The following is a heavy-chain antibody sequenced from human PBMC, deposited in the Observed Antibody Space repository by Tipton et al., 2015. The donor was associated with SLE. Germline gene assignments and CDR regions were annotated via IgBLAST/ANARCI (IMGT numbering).Heavy chain of an antibody. D-gene: IGHD6-13*01. Sequence: TLSLTCTVSGGSISSSSYYWGGIRQPPGKGLEWIGSIYYSGSTYYNPSLKSRVTISVDTSKNKFSLKLSSVTAADTAVYYCARHGKARSSSWYVNYFKHWGQGTLVTVSS. J-gene: IGHJ1*01. CDR3: ARHGKARSSSWYVNYFKH. V-gene: IGHV4-39*07. CDR2: IYYSGST. CDR1: GGSISSSSYY.